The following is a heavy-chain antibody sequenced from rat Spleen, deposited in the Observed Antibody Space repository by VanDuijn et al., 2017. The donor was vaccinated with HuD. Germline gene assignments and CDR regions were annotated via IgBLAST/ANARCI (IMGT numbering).Heavy chain of an antibody. V-gene: IGHV5-29*01. J-gene: IGHJ2*01. Sequence: EVQLVESGGGLVQPGRSLKLSCAVSGFTFNDYGMAWVRQSPAKGLEWVATISSDGSTTYYRDSVKGRFSISRDNAKSSLYLQMDSLRSEDTATYYCARRHYGYTDYFDYWGQGVMVTVSS. CDR1: GFTFNDYG. CDR2: ISSDGSTT. CDR3: ARRHYGYTDYFDY. D-gene: IGHD1-9*01.